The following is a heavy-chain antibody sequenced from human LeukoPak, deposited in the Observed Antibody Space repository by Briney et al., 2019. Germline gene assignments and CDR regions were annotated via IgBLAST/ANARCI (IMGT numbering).Heavy chain of an antibody. CDR2: ISSSSSYI. CDR3: ATGLPVYYDFWSGYYTPHYFDY. J-gene: IGHJ4*02. Sequence: KAGGSLRLSCAASGFTLSGYSMNWVRQAPGKGLEWVSSISSSSSYIYYADSVRGRFTISRDNAKNSLFLQMNSLRAEDTAVYYCATGLPVYYDFWSGYYTPHYFDYWGQGTLVTVSS. CDR1: GFTLSGYS. D-gene: IGHD3-3*01. V-gene: IGHV3-21*04.